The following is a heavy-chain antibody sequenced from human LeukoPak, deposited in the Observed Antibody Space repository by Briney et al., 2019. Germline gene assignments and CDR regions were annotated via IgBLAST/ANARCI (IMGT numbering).Heavy chain of an antibody. CDR2: IYYTGSTS. CDR1: GGSISISAYY. V-gene: IGHV4-39*01. J-gene: IGHJ4*02. Sequence: SETLSLTCTVSGGSISISAYYWGWIRQPPGKGLEWIGNIYYTGSTSYYNPSLKSRVTISVNTSKNQFSLKLTSVTAADTAVYYCARRDYSSNYPRFDYWGQGILVTVSS. D-gene: IGHD2-2*01. CDR3: ARRDYSSNYPRFDY.